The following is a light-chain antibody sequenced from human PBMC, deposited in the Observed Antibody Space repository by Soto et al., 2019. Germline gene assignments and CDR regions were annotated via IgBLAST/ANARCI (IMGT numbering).Light chain of an antibody. CDR2: GAS. Sequence: EVVMTQSPGTLSVSPGEAATLSCRTSQSVDSLLAWYQQKPGQAPRLLIYGASTRTTGIPARFSGSGSGTDFTLTINSLQSDDFAVYYCQQYGSSPWTFGQGTKVEIK. V-gene: IGKV3-15*01. CDR3: QQYGSSPWT. CDR1: QSVDSL. J-gene: IGKJ1*01.